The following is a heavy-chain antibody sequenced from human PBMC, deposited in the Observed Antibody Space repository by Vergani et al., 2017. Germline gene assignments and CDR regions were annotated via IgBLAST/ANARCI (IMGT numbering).Heavy chain of an antibody. V-gene: IGHV4-34*01. J-gene: IGHJ5*01. D-gene: IGHD2-2*01. Sequence: QVQLQQWGAGLLKPSETLSLTCAVYGGSFNSYYWNWIRQPPGKGLEWIGEINHSESTNYNPSLKSRVTISVDTSKNQFSLKLSSVTAADTAVYYCARGVYCRSTSCYLATGSRWFDPWGEGTLVTVSS. CDR2: INHSEST. CDR1: GGSFNSYY. CDR3: ARGVYCRSTSCYLATGSRWFDP.